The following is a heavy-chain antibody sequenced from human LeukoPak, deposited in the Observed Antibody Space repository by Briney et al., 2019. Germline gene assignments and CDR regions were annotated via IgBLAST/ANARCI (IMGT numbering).Heavy chain of an antibody. CDR3: ASPMITFGGVIASDAFDI. V-gene: IGHV4-39*01. J-gene: IGHJ3*02. D-gene: IGHD3-16*02. CDR2: IYYSGST. CDR1: GGSISSSSYY. Sequence: PSETLSLTCTVSGGSISSSSYYWGWIRQPPGKGLEWIGSIYYSGSTYYNPSLKSRVTIPVDTSKNQFSLKLSSVTAADTAVYYCASPMITFGGVIASDAFDIWGQGTMVTVSS.